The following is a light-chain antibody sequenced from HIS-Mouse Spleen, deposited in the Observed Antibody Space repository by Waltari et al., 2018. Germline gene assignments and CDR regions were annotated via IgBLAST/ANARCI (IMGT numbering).Light chain of an antibody. Sequence: QSVLTQPPSASGTPGQRVTISCSGSSSNTGSNYVYWYQQLPGTAPKLLIYRNNQWPSGVPDRFSGSKSGTSASLAISGLRSEDEADYYCAAWDDSLSGPWVFGGGTKMTVI. CDR3: AAWDDSLSGPWV. CDR2: RNN. CDR1: SSNTGSNY. V-gene: IGLV1-47*01. J-gene: IGLJ3*02.